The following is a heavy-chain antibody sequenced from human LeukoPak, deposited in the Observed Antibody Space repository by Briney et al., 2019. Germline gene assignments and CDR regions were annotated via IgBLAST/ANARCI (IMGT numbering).Heavy chain of an antibody. D-gene: IGHD3-10*01. CDR3: ARSITMVRGVKKEDAFDI. Sequence: GASVKVSCKASGYTXTGYYMHWVRQAPGQGLEWMGWISAYNGNTNYAQKLQGRVTMTTDTSTSTAYMELRSLRSDDTAVYYCARSITMVRGVKKEDAFDIWGQGTMVTVSS. CDR2: ISAYNGNT. CDR1: GYTXTGYY. V-gene: IGHV1-18*04. J-gene: IGHJ3*02.